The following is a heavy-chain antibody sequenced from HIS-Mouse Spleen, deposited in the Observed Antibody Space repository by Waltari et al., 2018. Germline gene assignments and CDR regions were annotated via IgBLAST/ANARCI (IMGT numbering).Heavy chain of an antibody. D-gene: IGHD7-27*01. CDR1: GYTFPTSG. CDR2: ISAYNGNT. J-gene: IGHJ4*02. CDR3: AVTGPTGATQSPHDY. Sequence: QVQLVQSGAEVKKPGASVKVSCKASGYTFPTSGIRWLRQAPGQGLEWMGWISAYNGNTNYAQKLQGRVTMTTDTSTSTAYMELRSLRSDDTAVYYCAVTGPTGATQSPHDYWGQGTLVTVSS. V-gene: IGHV1-18*01.